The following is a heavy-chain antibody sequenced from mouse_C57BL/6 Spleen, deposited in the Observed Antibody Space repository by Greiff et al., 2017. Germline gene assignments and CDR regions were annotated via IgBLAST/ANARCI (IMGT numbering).Heavy chain of an antibody. CDR3: ARSMVISAMDY. V-gene: IGHV1-61*01. CDR2: IYPSDSET. J-gene: IGHJ4*01. CDR1: GYTFTSYW. Sequence: QVQLQQPGAELVRPGSSVKLSCKASGYTFTSYWMDWVKQRPGQGLEWIGNIYPSDSETHYNQKFKDKATLTVDKSSSTAYMQLSSLTSEDSAVYYCARSMVISAMDYWGQGTAVTVSS. D-gene: IGHD2-3*01.